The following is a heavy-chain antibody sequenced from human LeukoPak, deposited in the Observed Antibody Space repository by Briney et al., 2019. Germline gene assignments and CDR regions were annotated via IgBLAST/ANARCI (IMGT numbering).Heavy chain of an antibody. V-gene: IGHV3-21*01. J-gene: IGHJ6*02. D-gene: IGHD2-2*01. Sequence: GGSLRLSCAASGFTFSSYSMNWVRQAPGKGLEWVSSISSSSSYIYYADSVKGRFTISRDNAKNSLYLQMNSLRAEDMAVYYCAREGPDIVVVPAARACGMDVWGQGTTVTVSS. CDR3: AREGPDIVVVPAARACGMDV. CDR1: GFTFSSYS. CDR2: ISSSSSYI.